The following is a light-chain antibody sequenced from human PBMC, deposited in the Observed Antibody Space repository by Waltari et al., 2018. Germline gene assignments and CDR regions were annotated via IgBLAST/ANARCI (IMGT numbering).Light chain of an antibody. V-gene: IGLV4-60*03. CDR1: SGHSYYL. CDR3: ETLDRYTWV. CDR2: LEGSGSY. Sequence: QPVLTHSSPAPASLGSSVKLRSILRSGHSYYLIAWHQQQPGKAPRYLMRLEGSGSYDKGSGVPDRYLTISNLQAEDEADYYCETLDRYTWVFGGGTRLTVL. J-gene: IGLJ3*02.